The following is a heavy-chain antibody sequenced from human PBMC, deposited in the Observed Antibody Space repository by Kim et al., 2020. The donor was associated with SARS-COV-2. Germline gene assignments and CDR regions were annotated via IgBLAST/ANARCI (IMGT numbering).Heavy chain of an antibody. CDR1: GYNFATHW. J-gene: IGHJ4*02. D-gene: IGHD3-9*01. Sequence: GESLKISCQTSGYNFATHWIGWVRQRPGKGLEWLGLIYPDDWKIRQNPSVKGHLTMSVDKATNTAHLQWGSLRASDTALYYCGRIYDTQSAYFDFWGQGTLVTVST. CDR3: GRIYDTQSAYFDF. CDR2: IYPDDWKI. V-gene: IGHV5-51*01.